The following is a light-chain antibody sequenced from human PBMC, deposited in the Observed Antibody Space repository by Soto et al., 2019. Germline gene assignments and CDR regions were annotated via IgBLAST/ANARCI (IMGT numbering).Light chain of an antibody. CDR1: QSVSAY. Sequence: EIVMTQSPATLSVSPGERVTLSCRASQSVSAYLAWYLQKPGQAPRLLIYGASTRATGIPARFSGSGSGTEFTLTISSLQSEDSAVYHCQQYSDWPLVTFGGGTKVGI. CDR2: GAS. J-gene: IGKJ4*01. CDR3: QQYSDWPLVT. V-gene: IGKV3-15*01.